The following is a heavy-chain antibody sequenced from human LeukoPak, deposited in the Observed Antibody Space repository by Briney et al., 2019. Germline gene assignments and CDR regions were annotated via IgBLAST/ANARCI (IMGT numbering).Heavy chain of an antibody. D-gene: IGHD2-8*01. CDR1: GYTFTSYY. Sequence: ASVKVSCKASGYTFTSYYMHWVRQAPGQGLEWMGIINPSGGSTSYAQKFQGRVTMTRDTSTSTVYIELSSLRSEDTAAYYCARDLTGYCTNGVCSIFDYWGQGTLVTVSS. J-gene: IGHJ4*02. V-gene: IGHV1-46*03. CDR3: ARDLTGYCTNGVCSIFDY. CDR2: INPSGGST.